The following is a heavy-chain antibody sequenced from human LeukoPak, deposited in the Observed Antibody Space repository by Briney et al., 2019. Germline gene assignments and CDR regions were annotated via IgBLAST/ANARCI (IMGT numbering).Heavy chain of an antibody. CDR2: IYYSGST. D-gene: IGHD3/OR15-3a*01. Sequence: SETLSLTCTVSGGSISSYYWSWIRQPPGKGLEWVGYIYYSGSTNYNPSLKSRVTISVDTSKNQFSLKLSSVTAADTAVYHCARAQGTGYYRPYYYYYYMDVWGKGTTVTVSS. V-gene: IGHV4-59*01. CDR3: ARAQGTGYYRPYYYYYYMDV. J-gene: IGHJ6*03. CDR1: GGSISSYY.